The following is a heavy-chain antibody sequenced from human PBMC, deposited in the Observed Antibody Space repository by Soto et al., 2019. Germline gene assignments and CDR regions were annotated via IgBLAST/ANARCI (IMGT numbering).Heavy chain of an antibody. V-gene: IGHV4-38-2*01. CDR3: ARVARIIMVRGVQNWFDP. J-gene: IGHJ5*02. D-gene: IGHD3-10*01. Sequence: PSETLSLTCAVSGYSISSGYYWGWIRQPPGKGLEWIGSIYQSGSTYYNPSLKSRVTISVDTSKNQFSLKLSSVTAADTAVYYCARVARIIMVRGVQNWFDPWGQGTLVTVSS. CDR2: IYQSGST. CDR1: GYSISSGYY.